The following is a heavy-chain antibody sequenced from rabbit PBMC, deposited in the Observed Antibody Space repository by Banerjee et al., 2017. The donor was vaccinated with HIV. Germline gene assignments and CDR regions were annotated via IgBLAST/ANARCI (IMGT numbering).Heavy chain of an antibody. CDR3: ARTGYGGYGYATVDL. CDR1: GIDFSSYYR. V-gene: IGHV1S45*01. D-gene: IGHD6-1*01. Sequence: QQQLEESGGGLVKPGGTLTLTCKASGIDFSSYYRMCWVRQAPGKGLEWTACVGAGSSDNTDYASWAKGRFTISKTSSTVDLKMTSLTAADTATYFCARTGYGGYGYATVDLWGQGTLVTDS. J-gene: IGHJ3*01. CDR2: VGAGSSDNT.